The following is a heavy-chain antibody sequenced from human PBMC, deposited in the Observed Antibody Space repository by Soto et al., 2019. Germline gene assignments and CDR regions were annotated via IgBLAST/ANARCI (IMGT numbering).Heavy chain of an antibody. D-gene: IGHD6-19*01. J-gene: IGHJ6*02. CDR2: IYYSGST. V-gene: IGHV4-59*01. CDR3: ARARIAVAGSIHYGMDV. Sequence: PSETLSLTCTVSGGSISSYYLSWIRQPPGKGLEWIGYIYYSGSTNYNPSLKSRVTISVDTSKNQFSLKLSSVTAADTAVYYCARARIAVAGSIHYGMDVWGQGTTVTVYS. CDR1: GGSISSYY.